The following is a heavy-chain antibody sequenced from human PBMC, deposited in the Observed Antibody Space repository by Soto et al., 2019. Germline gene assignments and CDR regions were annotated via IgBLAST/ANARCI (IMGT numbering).Heavy chain of an antibody. Sequence: PGKGLEWVSAISGSGGSTYHADSVKGRFTISRDNSKNTLYLQMNSLRAEDTAVYYCAKDRVQYYGMDVWGQGTTVTAP. V-gene: IGHV3-23*01. D-gene: IGHD1-1*01. CDR2: ISGSGGST. J-gene: IGHJ6*02. CDR3: AKDRVQYYGMDV.